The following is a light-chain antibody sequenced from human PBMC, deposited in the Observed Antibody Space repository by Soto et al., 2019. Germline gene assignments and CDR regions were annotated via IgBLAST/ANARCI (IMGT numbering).Light chain of an antibody. V-gene: IGKV1-5*01. CDR1: ESISSW. Sequence: IQLTQSPSTLSASVGDRVTITCRASESISSWLAWYQQKPGKAPKVLIYDASSLESGVPSRFSGSGSRTEFTLTITSLQPEDFATYYCQQYSTYVYTFGQGTKGDIK. CDR2: DAS. J-gene: IGKJ2*01. CDR3: QQYSTYVYT.